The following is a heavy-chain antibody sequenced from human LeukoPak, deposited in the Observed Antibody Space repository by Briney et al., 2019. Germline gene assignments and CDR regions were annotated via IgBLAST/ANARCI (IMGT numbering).Heavy chain of an antibody. CDR1: GGSISSYY. J-gene: IGHJ4*02. CDR3: ASIGHYDYVWGSYRYFDY. Sequence: SETLSLTCTVSGGSISSYYWSWIRQPPGKGLEWIGYIYYSGSTNYNPSLKSRVTISVDTSKNQFSLKLSSVTAADTAVYYRASIGHYDYVWGSYRYFDYWGQGTLVTVSS. V-gene: IGHV4-59*01. CDR2: IYYSGST. D-gene: IGHD3-16*02.